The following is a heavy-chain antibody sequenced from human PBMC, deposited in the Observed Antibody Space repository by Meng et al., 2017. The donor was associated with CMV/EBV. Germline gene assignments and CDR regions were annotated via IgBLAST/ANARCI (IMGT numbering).Heavy chain of an antibody. V-gene: IGHV1-2*02. CDR1: GYTFTGYS. J-gene: IGHJ6*02. D-gene: IGHD2-2*01. CDR3: ARDLHDCSSTSCYRYYYYYYGMDV. CDR2: INPNSGGT. Sequence: SVKVSCKASGYTFTGYSMHWVRQAPGQGLEWMGWINPNSGGTNYAQKFQGRVTMTRDTSISTAYMELSRLRSDDTAVYYCARDLHDCSSTSCYRYYYYYYGMDVWGQGTTVTVSS.